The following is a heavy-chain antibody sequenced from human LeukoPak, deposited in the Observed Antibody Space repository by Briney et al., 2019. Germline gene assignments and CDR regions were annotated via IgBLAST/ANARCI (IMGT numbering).Heavy chain of an antibody. CDR3: AARPYCTTATCPKTNWFDP. Sequence: GGSLRLSCAASGSIFSSYGMHWVRQAPGKGLEWVAFIRYDGSDRFYADSVKGRFTISRDNSKNTPYLQMSSLRADDTAVYYCAARPYCTTATCPKTNWFDPWGQGTLVTVSS. CDR1: GSIFSSYG. D-gene: IGHD2-8*01. J-gene: IGHJ5*02. CDR2: IRYDGSDR. V-gene: IGHV3-30*02.